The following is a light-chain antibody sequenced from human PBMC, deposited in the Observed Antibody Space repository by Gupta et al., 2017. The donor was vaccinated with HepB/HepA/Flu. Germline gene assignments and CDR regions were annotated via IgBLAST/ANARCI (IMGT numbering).Light chain of an antibody. CDR1: QSISSW. V-gene: IGKV1-5*03. CDR3: QQYNSYSGFT. J-gene: IGKJ3*01. Sequence: DIQMTQSPSTLSASVGDRVTITCRASQSISSWLAWYQQKPGKAPKLLIYKASSLESGVPSRFSGSGSGTEFTLTISSLQPDDFATYYCQQYNSYSGFTFDPGTKVDIK. CDR2: KAS.